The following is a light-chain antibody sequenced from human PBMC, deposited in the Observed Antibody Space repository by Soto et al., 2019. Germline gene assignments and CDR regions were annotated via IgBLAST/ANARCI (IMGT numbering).Light chain of an antibody. CDR3: QQYGSSPQT. CDR1: QGVASRY. Sequence: EIVLTQSPGTLSLSPGERATLSCRASQGVASRYLAWYQQKPGQAPRLLIYHASSRATGIPDRFSGSGSGTDFTLTITRLEPEDCAVYFCQQYGSSPQTFGQGTKVEIK. V-gene: IGKV3-20*01. J-gene: IGKJ1*01. CDR2: HAS.